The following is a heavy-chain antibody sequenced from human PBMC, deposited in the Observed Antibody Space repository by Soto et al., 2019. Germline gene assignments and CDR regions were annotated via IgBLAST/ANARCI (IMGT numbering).Heavy chain of an antibody. CDR2: IIPIFGTA. Sequence: SVKVSCKASGGTFSSYAISWVRQAPGQGLEWMGGIIPIFGTANYAQKFQGRVTITADESTSTAYMEPSSLRSEDTAVYYCARARLMTTVSYYYGMDVWGQGTTVTVSS. CDR3: ARARLMTTVSYYYGMDV. CDR1: GGTFSSYA. V-gene: IGHV1-69*13. J-gene: IGHJ6*02. D-gene: IGHD4-4*01.